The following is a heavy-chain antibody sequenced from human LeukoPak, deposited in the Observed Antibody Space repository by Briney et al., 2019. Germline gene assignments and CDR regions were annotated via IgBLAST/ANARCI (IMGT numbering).Heavy chain of an antibody. V-gene: IGHV5-51*01. CDR2: IYPDDSET. J-gene: IGHJ3*02. Sequence: GESLKISCKASGYRFTTDYIGWVRQMPGKGLEWMGIIYPDDSETNYSPSFQGQVSMSVDKSITTAYLQWSSLKASDTAIYYCARQAYGSHIDAFDIWGQGTMVTVSS. CDR1: GYRFTTDY. D-gene: IGHD3-22*01. CDR3: ARQAYGSHIDAFDI.